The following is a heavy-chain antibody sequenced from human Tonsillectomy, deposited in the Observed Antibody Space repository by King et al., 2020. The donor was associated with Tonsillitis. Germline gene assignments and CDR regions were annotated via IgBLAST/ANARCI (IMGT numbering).Heavy chain of an antibody. D-gene: IGHD6-19*01. CDR2: INHSGST. J-gene: IGHJ4*02. Sequence: QVQLQQWGAGLLKPSETLSLTCAVYGGSFSGYYWSWIRQPPGKGLEWVGEINHSGSTNYNPSLKSRVTVSVDTSKNQFSLKLSSVTAADTAVYYCARFIAVAGPFDYWGQGTLVTVSS. CDR1: GGSFSGYY. CDR3: ARFIAVAGPFDY. V-gene: IGHV4-34*01.